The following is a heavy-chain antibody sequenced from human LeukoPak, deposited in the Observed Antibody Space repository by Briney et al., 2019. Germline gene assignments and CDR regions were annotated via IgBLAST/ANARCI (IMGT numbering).Heavy chain of an antibody. Sequence: PSETLSLTCTVSGGSISSYYWSWIRQPPGEGLEWIGFIYHSGNTYYNPSLKSRVTISVDGSKNQFSLKLSSVTAADTAVYYCARFCSTSDCYHKVLGVSWGQGTLVTVSS. D-gene: IGHD2-21*02. V-gene: IGHV4-59*12. J-gene: IGHJ4*02. CDR2: IYHSGNT. CDR3: ARFCSTSDCYHKVLGVS. CDR1: GGSISSYY.